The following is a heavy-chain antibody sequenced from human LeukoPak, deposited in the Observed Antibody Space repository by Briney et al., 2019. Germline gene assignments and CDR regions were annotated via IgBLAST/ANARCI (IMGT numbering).Heavy chain of an antibody. J-gene: IGHJ4*02. V-gene: IGHV4-39*01. Sequence: SETLSLTCTVSGGSISSSNNFWGWIRQPPGKGLEWIGTLYYSGSTYYNPSLKSRVTMSVDTPKNQFSLKLTSVTAADTAVYYCARPSGYTYGDFDYWGQGTLVTVSS. D-gene: IGHD5-18*01. CDR3: ARPSGYTYGDFDY. CDR1: GGSISSSNNF. CDR2: LYYSGST.